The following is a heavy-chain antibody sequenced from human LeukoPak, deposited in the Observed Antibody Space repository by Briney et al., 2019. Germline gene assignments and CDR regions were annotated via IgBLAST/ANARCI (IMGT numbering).Heavy chain of an antibody. D-gene: IGHD6-19*01. CDR2: ISSSGSTI. J-gene: IGHJ4*02. V-gene: IGHV3-48*03. Sequence: PGRSLRLSCAASGFTFRDYSMSWVRQAPGKGLGWVSYISSSGSTIYYADSVKGRFTISRDNANNSLYLQMNSLRVDDTAVYLCARTGRAAVAGTFDDWGQGTLVTVSS. CDR3: ARTGRAAVAGTFDD. CDR1: GFTFRDYS.